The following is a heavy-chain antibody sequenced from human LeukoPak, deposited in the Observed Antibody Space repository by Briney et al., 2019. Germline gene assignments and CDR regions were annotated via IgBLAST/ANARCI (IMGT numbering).Heavy chain of an antibody. V-gene: IGHV3-11*01. CDR2: ISSSGSTI. CDR3: ARDDDGDYDYYYYYGMDV. J-gene: IGHJ6*02. CDR1: GFTFSDYY. Sequence: PGGSLRLSCAASGFTFSDYYMSWIRQAPGKGLEWVSYISSSGSTIYYADSVKGRFTISRDNAKNSLYLQMNSLRAEDTAVYYCARDDDGDYDYYYYYGMDVWGQGTTVTVSS. D-gene: IGHD4-17*01.